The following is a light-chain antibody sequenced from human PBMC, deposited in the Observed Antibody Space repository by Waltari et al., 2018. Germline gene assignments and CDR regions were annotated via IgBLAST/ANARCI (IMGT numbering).Light chain of an antibody. CDR2: EAT. V-gene: IGLV2-23*01. J-gene: IGLJ1*01. CDR3: SSYSSSTTLGNV. Sequence: QSALTQAASVSGSPGQSITISCSGTGRVVGSYDLVAWYQQHPGKAPKLIIYEATKRPSGVSSRFSGSKSGNTASLTISGLQAEDEADYFCSSYSSSTTLGNVFGTGTKVTVL. CDR1: GRVVGSYDL.